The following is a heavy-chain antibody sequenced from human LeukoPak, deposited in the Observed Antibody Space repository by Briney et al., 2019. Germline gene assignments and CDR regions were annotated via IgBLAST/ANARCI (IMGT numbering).Heavy chain of an antibody. CDR1: GFTFSSFA. V-gene: IGHV3-23*01. CDR3: AKVGYSSSSGWFDP. CDR2: ISGSGGST. J-gene: IGHJ5*02. Sequence: GVSLRLSCAASGFTFSSFAMSWVRQAPGKGLEWVPAISGSGGSTYYADSVKGRFTISRDNSKNTLYLQMNSLRAEDTAVYYCAKVGYSSSSGWFDPWGQGTLVTVSS. D-gene: IGHD6-6*01.